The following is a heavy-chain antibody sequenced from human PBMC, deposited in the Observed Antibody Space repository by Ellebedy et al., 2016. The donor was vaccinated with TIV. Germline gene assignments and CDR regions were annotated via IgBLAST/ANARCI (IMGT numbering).Heavy chain of an antibody. CDR2: ISYDGSNK. V-gene: IGHV3-30-3*01. J-gene: IGHJ4*02. D-gene: IGHD3-16*01. Sequence: GESLKISCAASGFTFSSYAMHWVRQAPGKGLEWVAVISYDGSNKYYADSVKGRFSISRDNSKNTLYLQMNSLRAEDTAVYSCARDLGHIWGSIDYWGQGTLVSVSS. CDR3: ARDLGHIWGSIDY. CDR1: GFTFSSYA.